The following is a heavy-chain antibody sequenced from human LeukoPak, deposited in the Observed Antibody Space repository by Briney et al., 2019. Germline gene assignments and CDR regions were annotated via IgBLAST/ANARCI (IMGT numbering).Heavy chain of an antibody. J-gene: IGHJ5*02. CDR3: ATHTGGYNYWWFDI. CDR2: IIPIYGTA. Sequence: VASVKVSCKASGGTFSNYPIIWVRQAPGRGLEWLGGIIPIYGTANYALMSQGRITLTAHESTATAYMELRSLTSDDTAMYFCATHTGGYNYWWFDIWGQGTLVSVSS. D-gene: IGHD5-24*01. CDR1: GGTFSNYP. V-gene: IGHV1-69*13.